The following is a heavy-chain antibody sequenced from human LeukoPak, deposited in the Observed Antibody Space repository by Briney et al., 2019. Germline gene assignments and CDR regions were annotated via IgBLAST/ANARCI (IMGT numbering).Heavy chain of an antibody. Sequence: SETLSLTCTVSGGSVSDYYWSWIRQSPGKGLEWIGYIYYTGTTYNPSLKSRVTISVDTSKNQFPLKLSPVTAADTAVYYCARRKYYDFWSGYRNYYYYMDVWGKGTTVTVSS. J-gene: IGHJ6*03. CDR1: GGSVSDYY. CDR3: ARRKYYDFWSGYRNYYYYMDV. CDR2: IYYTGT. D-gene: IGHD3-3*01. V-gene: IGHV4-59*02.